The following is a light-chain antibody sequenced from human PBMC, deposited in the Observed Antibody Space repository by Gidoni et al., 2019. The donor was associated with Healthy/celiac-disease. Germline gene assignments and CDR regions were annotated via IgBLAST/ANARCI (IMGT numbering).Light chain of an antibody. V-gene: IGKV1-27*01. CDR2: AAS. Sequence: DIQMTQSPSSLSASVGDRVTITCRASQGISNYLAWYQQRPGKVPKLLIYAASTLQSGLPSRFSGSGSGTDFTLTISSLQPEDVATYYCQKYNSAPWTFGQXTKVEIK. J-gene: IGKJ1*01. CDR1: QGISNY. CDR3: QKYNSAPWT.